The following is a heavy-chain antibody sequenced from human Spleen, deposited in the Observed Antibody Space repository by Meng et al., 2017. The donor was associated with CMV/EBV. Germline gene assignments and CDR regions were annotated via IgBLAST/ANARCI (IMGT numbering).Heavy chain of an antibody. D-gene: IGHD3-10*01. Sequence: SGGSFSSYAINWVRQAPGQGLERMGDIIPIIGIPNYAQKFQGRVTLTADRSTNTAYMELSSLRSEDTAIYYCARETRQGAGSYFWFGPWGQGTLVTVSS. V-gene: IGHV1-69*10. CDR2: IIPIIGIP. CDR1: GGSFSSYA. J-gene: IGHJ5*02. CDR3: ARETRQGAGSYFWFGP.